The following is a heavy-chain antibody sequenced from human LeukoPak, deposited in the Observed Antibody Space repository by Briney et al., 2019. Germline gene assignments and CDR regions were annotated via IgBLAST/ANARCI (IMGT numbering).Heavy chain of an antibody. CDR1: GFTFSSYT. V-gene: IGHV3-21*01. J-gene: IGHJ3*02. Sequence: GGSLRVSCAASGFTFSSYTMNWVRQAPGKGLEWVSSISSSSSYIYYADSVKGRFTISRDNAKNSLYLQMNSLRAEDTAVYYCASLFIANDAFDIWGQGTMVTVSS. CDR2: ISSSSSYI. D-gene: IGHD3-16*02. CDR3: ASLFIANDAFDI.